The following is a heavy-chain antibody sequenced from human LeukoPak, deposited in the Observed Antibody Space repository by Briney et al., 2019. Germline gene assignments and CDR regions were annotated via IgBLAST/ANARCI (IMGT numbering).Heavy chain of an antibody. J-gene: IGHJ4*02. D-gene: IGHD3-22*01. CDR2: IYYSGST. CDR1: GGSISSSSYY. Sequence: SETLSLTCTVSGGSISSSSYYWGWIRQPPGKGLEWIGSIYYSGSTYCNPSLKSRVTISVDTSKNQFSLKLSSVTAADTAEYYCARHGDYDSSGYSSYWGQGTLVTVSS. V-gene: IGHV4-39*01. CDR3: ARHGDYDSSGYSSY.